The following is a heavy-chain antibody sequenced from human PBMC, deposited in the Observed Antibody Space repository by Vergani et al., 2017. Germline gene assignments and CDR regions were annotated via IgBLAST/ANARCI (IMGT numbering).Heavy chain of an antibody. J-gene: IGHJ6*02. CDR1: GFPFSDYG. V-gene: IGHV3-30*03. CDR3: ARDLEGQQLTSPLLWYYGMDV. D-gene: IGHD6-13*01. Sequence: QVQLVESGGGEVQPGRSLRLSCSAAGFPFSDYGVHWVRQAPGKGLEWVSVISYDGNKKNYADSVKGRFTISRDNSKNTLYLEMNALRAEDTAVYYCARDLEGQQLTSPLLWYYGMDVWGQGTTVTVSS. CDR2: ISYDGNKK.